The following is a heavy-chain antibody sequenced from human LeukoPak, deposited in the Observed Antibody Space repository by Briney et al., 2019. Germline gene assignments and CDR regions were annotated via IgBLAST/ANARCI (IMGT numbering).Heavy chain of an antibody. Sequence: GASLKVSCKASGYTFTGYYMHWVRQAPEQGLEWMGWINPNSGGTNYAQKFQGRVTMTRDTSISTAYMELSRLRSDDTAVYYCAANSGSTSPHDYWGQGTLVTVSS. V-gene: IGHV1-2*02. J-gene: IGHJ4*02. CDR2: INPNSGGT. CDR3: AANSGSTSPHDY. CDR1: GYTFTGYY. D-gene: IGHD1-26*01.